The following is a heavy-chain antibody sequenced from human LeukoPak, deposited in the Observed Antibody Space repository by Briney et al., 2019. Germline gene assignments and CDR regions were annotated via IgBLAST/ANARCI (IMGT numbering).Heavy chain of an antibody. J-gene: IGHJ4*02. CDR2: IIPIFGTA. V-gene: IGHV1-69*05. CDR1: GGTFSSYA. D-gene: IGHD5-24*01. CDR3: AREGDGYRLRPFDY. Sequence: SVKVSCKASGGTFSSYAISWVRQAPGQGLEWMGGIIPIFGTANYAQKFQGRVTITMDESTSTAYMELSSLRSEDTAVYYCAREGDGYRLRPFDYWGQGTLVTVSS.